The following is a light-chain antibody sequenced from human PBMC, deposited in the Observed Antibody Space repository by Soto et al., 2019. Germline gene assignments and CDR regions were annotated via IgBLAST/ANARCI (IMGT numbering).Light chain of an antibody. J-gene: IGKJ4*01. CDR3: QQYNKWPLT. CDR1: QSVSRN. CDR2: GAS. Sequence: PGERATLSCRASQSVSRNLAWYQQKPGQAPRLLIYGASTRATDIAARISGSGSGTDFTLTISSLQSEDFAVYYCQQYNKWPLTFGGGTKVEIK. V-gene: IGKV3-15*01.